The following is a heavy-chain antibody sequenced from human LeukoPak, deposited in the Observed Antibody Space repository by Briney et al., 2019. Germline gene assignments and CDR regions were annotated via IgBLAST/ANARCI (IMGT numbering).Heavy chain of an antibody. CDR1: GGSFSGYY. CDR3: ARASYALYFDY. J-gene: IGHJ4*02. V-gene: IGHV4-34*01. Sequence: SETLSLTCAVYGGSFSGYYWSWLRQPPGKGLEWIGEINHSGSTNYNPSLKSRVTISVDTSKNQFSLKLSSVTAADTAVYYCARASYALYFDYWGQGTLVTVSS. CDR2: INHSGST.